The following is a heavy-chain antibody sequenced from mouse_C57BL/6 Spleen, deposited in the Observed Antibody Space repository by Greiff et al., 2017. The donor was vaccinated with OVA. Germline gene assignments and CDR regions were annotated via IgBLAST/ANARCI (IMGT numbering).Heavy chain of an antibody. V-gene: IGHV5-12*01. CDR2: ISNGGGST. CDR3: ARHEATVVATEWYFDV. Sequence: EVQLVESGGGLVQPGGSLKLSCAASGFTFSDYYMYWVRQTPEKRLEWVAYISNGGGSTYYPDTVKGRFTISRDNAKNTLYLQMSRLKSEDTAMYYCARHEATVVATEWYFDVWGTGTTVTVSS. CDR1: GFTFSDYY. J-gene: IGHJ1*03. D-gene: IGHD1-1*01.